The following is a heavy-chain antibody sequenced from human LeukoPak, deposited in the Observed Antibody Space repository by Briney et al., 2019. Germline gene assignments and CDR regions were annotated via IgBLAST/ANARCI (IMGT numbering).Heavy chain of an antibody. CDR1: GYTFTSYG. CDR3: ARDIITMVRGVIDY. J-gene: IGHJ4*02. D-gene: IGHD3-10*01. CDR2: ISAYNGNT. V-gene: IGHV1-18*01. Sequence: WASVKVSCTASGYTFTSYGISWVRQAPGQGLEWMGWISAYNGNTNYAQKLQGRVTMTTDTSTSTAYMELRSLRSDDTAVYYCARDIITMVRGVIDYWGQGTLVTVSS.